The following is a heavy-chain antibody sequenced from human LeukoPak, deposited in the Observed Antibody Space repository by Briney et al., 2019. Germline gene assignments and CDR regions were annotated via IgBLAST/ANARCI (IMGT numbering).Heavy chain of an antibody. CDR3: AKSIAIVGSEAYDF. J-gene: IGHJ3*01. V-gene: IGHV3-30*02. Sequence: GGSLRLSCAASGFIFPDYGIQWVRQAPGKGLEWVTSIWHDGTHQSHADSEKGRFTVARDNSKNTVYLQMNGLKGEDTAVYYCAKSIAIVGSEAYDFRSQGTIVTVSA. CDR2: IWHDGTHQ. CDR1: GFIFPDYG. D-gene: IGHD3-3*01.